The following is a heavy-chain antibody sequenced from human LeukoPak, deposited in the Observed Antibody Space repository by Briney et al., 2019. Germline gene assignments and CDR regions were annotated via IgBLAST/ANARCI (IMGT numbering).Heavy chain of an antibody. Sequence: SQTLSLTCAISGDSVSSNSAAWNWIRQSPSRGLEWLGRTYYRSKWYNDYAVSVKSRITINPDTSKNQFSLQLNSVTPEDTAVYYRARAKDYYGSGSYYGPYYYYGMDVWGQGTTVTVSS. CDR2: TYYRSKWYN. J-gene: IGHJ6*02. D-gene: IGHD3-10*01. V-gene: IGHV6-1*01. CDR1: GDSVSSNSAA. CDR3: ARAKDYYGSGSYYGPYYYYGMDV.